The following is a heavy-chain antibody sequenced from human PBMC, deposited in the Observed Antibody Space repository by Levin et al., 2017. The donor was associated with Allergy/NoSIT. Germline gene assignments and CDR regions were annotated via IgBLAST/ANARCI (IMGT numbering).Heavy chain of an antibody. CDR1: GFTFSSYW. CDR2: INSDGSGT. V-gene: IGHV3-74*01. CDR3: ARGYSSGYRIDY. J-gene: IGHJ4*02. D-gene: IGHD5-18*01. Sequence: PSETLSLTCAASGFTFSSYWMHWVRQAPGKGLVWVSRINSDGSGTSYADSVKGRFTISRDNAKNTLYLQMNSLGAEDTAVYYCARGYSSGYRIDYWGQGTLVTVSS.